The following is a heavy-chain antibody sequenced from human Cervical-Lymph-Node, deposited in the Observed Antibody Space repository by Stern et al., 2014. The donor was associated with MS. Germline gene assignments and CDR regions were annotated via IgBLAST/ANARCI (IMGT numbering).Heavy chain of an antibody. V-gene: IGHV5-51*03. Sequence: EVQLVESGAEVKKPGESLRISCEGSGYRFTNNWIGWVRQMPGKGLEWMGIIYPGDSETRYSPSFQGQVTILVDKSNTTTYLHWSSLKASDTAIYYCARRGHGYMGIDYWGQGTLVSVSS. J-gene: IGHJ4*02. D-gene: IGHD5-24*01. CDR3: ARRGHGYMGIDY. CDR2: IYPGDSET. CDR1: GYRFTNNW.